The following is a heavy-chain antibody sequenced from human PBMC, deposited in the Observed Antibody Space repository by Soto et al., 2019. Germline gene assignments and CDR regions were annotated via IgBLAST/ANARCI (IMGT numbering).Heavy chain of an antibody. J-gene: IGHJ5*02. CDR1: GGSISSSNW. D-gene: IGHD2-2*01. CDR2: IYHSGST. V-gene: IGHV4-4*02. CDR3: VALGYCSSTSCSNWFDP. Sequence: SETLSLTCAVSGGSISSSNWWSWVRQPPGKGLEWIGEIYHSGSTNYNPSLKSRVTISVDKSKNQFSLKLSSVTAADTAVYYCVALGYCSSTSCSNWFDPWGQGTLVTVSS.